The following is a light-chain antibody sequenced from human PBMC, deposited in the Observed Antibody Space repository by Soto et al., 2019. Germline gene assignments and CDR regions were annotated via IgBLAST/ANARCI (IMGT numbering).Light chain of an antibody. Sequence: DIQVTQSPPTLSASVGDRVTITFRASQTISTWMAWYQQKPGKAPKLLVYDAYTLQSGVASRFSGSGSGTEFTLIISGLQPDDSATYYCQQYTNTNNPWMFGQGTKVDNK. CDR3: QQYTNTNNPWM. CDR1: QTISTW. CDR2: DAY. V-gene: IGKV1-5*01. J-gene: IGKJ1*01.